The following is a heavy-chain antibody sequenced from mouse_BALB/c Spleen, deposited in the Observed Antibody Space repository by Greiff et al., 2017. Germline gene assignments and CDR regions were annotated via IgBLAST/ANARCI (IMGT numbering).Heavy chain of an antibody. CDR3: VRHPCGYAMDY. J-gene: IGHJ4*01. V-gene: IGHV10-1*02. Sequence: EVKLMESGGGLVQPKGSLKLSCAASGFTFNTYAMNWVRQAPGKGLEWVARIRSKSNNYATYYADSVKDRFTISRDDSQSMLYLQMNNLKTEDTAMYYCVRHPCGYAMDYWGQGTSVTVSS. CDR1: GFTFNTYA. CDR2: IRSKSNNYAT.